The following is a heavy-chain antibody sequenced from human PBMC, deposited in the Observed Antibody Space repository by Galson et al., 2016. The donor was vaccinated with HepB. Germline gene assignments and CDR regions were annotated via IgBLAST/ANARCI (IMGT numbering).Heavy chain of an antibody. D-gene: IGHD2-21*02. Sequence: SLRLSCAASGFSFSDYNMNWIRQAPGKGLEWVSYISSGGGNIYYADSVKGRFTISRDNSKDTLYLQMNSLRAEDTAGYFCARGPCSGDCYDLGAADSWGQGILVTVSS. V-gene: IGHV3-11*04. CDR2: ISSGGGNI. CDR1: GFSFSDYN. J-gene: IGHJ4*02. CDR3: ARGPCSGDCYDLGAADS.